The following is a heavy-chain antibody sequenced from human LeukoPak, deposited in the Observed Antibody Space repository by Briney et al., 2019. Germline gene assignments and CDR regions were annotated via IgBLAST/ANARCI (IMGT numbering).Heavy chain of an antibody. D-gene: IGHD2-2*03. CDR1: GGSISSGDYY. CDR3: ARGEAGNCSSTSCHLIQFDY. CDR2: INHSGST. V-gene: IGHV4-30-4*01. Sequence: SETLSLTCTVSGGSISSGDYYWSWIRQPPGKGLEWIGEINHSGSTNYNPSLKSRVTISVDTSKNQFSLKLSSVTAADTAVYYCARGEAGNCSSTSCHLIQFDYWGQGTLVTVSS. J-gene: IGHJ4*02.